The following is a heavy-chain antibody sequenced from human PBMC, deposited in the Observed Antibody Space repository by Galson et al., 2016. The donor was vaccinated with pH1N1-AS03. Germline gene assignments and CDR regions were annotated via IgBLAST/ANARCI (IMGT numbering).Heavy chain of an antibody. CDR3: ARDVLPYSLGLDV. CDR2: IYYTGAT. V-gene: IGHV4-61*08. Sequence: SETLSLTCTISGGSVSSGGYYWSWLRQPPGERLEWIAYIYYTGATNYNPSLKSRVTISIDTSKNQFSLNLSSVTAADTAVYYCARDVLPYSLGLDVWGQGTTVTVSS. D-gene: IGHD5-18*01. J-gene: IGHJ6*02. CDR1: GGSVSSGGYY.